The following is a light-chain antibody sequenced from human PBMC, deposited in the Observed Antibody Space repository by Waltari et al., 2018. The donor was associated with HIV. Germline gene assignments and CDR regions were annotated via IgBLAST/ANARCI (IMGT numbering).Light chain of an antibody. CDR2: NNK. J-gene: IGLJ2*01. CDR3: AAWDDSLNGVV. Sequence: QSVLTQPPSASGTPGHRVTLSCSGSTSNIGSNTVHWYQQLPGTAPKLLIYNNKQRPSGVPDRISGSKSGTSASLAISGLQSEDEADYYCAAWDDSLNGVVFGGGTKLTVL. CDR1: TSNIGSNT. V-gene: IGLV1-44*01.